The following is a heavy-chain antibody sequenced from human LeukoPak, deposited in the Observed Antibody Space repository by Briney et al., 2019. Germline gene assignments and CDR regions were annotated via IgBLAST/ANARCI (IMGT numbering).Heavy chain of an antibody. CDR3: ARGGYCSGGSCYVLRYYYYYGMDV. D-gene: IGHD2-15*01. V-gene: IGHV4-39*01. Sequence: SETLSLTCTVSGGSISSSSYYWGWIRQPPGKGLEWIGSTYYSGSTYYNPSLKSRVTISVYTYKNQFSLKLSSVPAADTAVYYCARGGYCSGGSCYVLRYYYYYGMDVWGQGTTVTVSS. CDR1: GGSISSSSYY. J-gene: IGHJ6*02. CDR2: TYYSGST.